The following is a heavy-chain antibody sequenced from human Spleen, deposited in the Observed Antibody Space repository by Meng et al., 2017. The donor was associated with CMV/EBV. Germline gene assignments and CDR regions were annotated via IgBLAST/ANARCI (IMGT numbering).Heavy chain of an antibody. CDR2: IYSGGYT. Sequence: GGSLRLSCAASQFTVSDSYMSWVRQAPGKGLECVSTIYSGGYTYYSDSVKGRFTIPRDNSKNTLYLQMNNLRADDTAVYYCTRDRFSTLTYIYYAMDVWGQGTTVTVSS. D-gene: IGHD2/OR15-2a*01. J-gene: IGHJ6*02. CDR3: TRDRFSTLTYIYYAMDV. CDR1: QFTVSDSY. V-gene: IGHV3-53*01.